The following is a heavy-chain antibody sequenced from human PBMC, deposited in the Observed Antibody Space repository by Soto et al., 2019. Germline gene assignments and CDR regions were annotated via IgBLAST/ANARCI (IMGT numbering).Heavy chain of an antibody. CDR1: HFTFGYAW. D-gene: IGHD2-15*01. Sequence: GGSLRLSCAVSHFTFGYAWMNWVRQAPGKGLEWVGRIKSKIDGGATDYPTPVKGRFTISGDDSKNTLYLQMDSLKTEDTAVYYCTAGPYCRTWGQGTLVTVSS. V-gene: IGHV3-15*07. CDR3: TAGPYCRT. CDR2: IKSKIDGGAT. J-gene: IGHJ5*02.